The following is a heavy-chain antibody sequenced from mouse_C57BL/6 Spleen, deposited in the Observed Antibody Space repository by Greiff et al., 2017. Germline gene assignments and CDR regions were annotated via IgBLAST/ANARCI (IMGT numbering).Heavy chain of an antibody. V-gene: IGHV1-80*01. CDR2: IYPGDGDT. D-gene: IGHD4-1*01. CDR1: GYAFSSYW. Sequence: QVQLQQSGAELVKPGASVKISCKASGYAFSSYWMNWVKQRPGKGLEWIGQIYPGDGDTNYNGKFKGKATLTADKSSSTAYMQLSSLTSEDSAVYFCARDEELGRCAMDYWGQGTSLTVSS. J-gene: IGHJ4*01. CDR3: ARDEELGRCAMDY.